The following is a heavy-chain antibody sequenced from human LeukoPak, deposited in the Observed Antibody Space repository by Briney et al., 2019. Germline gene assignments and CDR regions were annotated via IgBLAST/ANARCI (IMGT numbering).Heavy chain of an antibody. Sequence: SETLTLTCTVSCVSISSVGYYLSWIRQHPGDGLDWIGYIYYSGSTYYNPSLKSRVTISVDTSKNQFSLKLSSVTAADTAVYYCARFREGGSLYYFDYWGQGTLVTVSS. D-gene: IGHD1-26*01. V-gene: IGHV4-31*03. CDR3: ARFREGGSLYYFDY. CDR1: CVSISSVGYY. CDR2: IYYSGST. J-gene: IGHJ4*02.